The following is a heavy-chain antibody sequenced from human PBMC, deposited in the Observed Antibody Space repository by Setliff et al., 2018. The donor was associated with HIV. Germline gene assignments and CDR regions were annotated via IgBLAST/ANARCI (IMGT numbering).Heavy chain of an antibody. CDR3: ARGGYYTSGTWFDP. V-gene: IGHV1-2*02. J-gene: IGHJ5*02. CDR1: GYTFAAYF. D-gene: IGHD3-10*01. CDR2: ISPNTGDT. Sequence: ASVKVSCKTAGYTFAAYFLQWVRQAPGQGLEWIGWISPNTGDTGIALKFQGRVTMTRDTSTSTTYLELDRLTYDDTAIYYCARGGYYTSGTWFDPWCQGTLVTV.